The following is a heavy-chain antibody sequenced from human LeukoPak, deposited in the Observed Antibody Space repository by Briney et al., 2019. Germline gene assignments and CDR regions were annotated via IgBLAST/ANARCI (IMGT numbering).Heavy chain of an antibody. J-gene: IGHJ5*02. V-gene: IGHV4-59*08. CDR1: GGSINTYY. Sequence: SETLSLTCTVSGGSINTYYWSWIRQPPGKGLEWIGYIYYSGSTNYNPSLMSRVTISVDPSKNEFSLRLNSVTAADTAVYYCARAGSVAGTHWFDPWGQGTLVTVSS. CDR3: ARAGSVAGTHWFDP. CDR2: IYYSGST. D-gene: IGHD6-19*01.